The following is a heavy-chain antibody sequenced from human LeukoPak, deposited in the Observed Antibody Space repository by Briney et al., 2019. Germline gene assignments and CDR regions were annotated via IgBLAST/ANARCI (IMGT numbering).Heavy chain of an antibody. V-gene: IGHV3-30-3*01. CDR2: ISYDGSNK. J-gene: IGHJ6*02. D-gene: IGHD6-13*01. Sequence: PGGSLRLSCAASGFTFSSYAMHWVRQAPGKGLEWVAVISYDGSNKYYADSVKGRFTISRDNSKNTLYLQMNSLRAEDTAVYYCARSKAQHYSSSWQTTYYYYGMDVWGQGTTVTVSS. CDR1: GFTFSSYA. CDR3: ARSKAQHYSSSWQTTYYYYGMDV.